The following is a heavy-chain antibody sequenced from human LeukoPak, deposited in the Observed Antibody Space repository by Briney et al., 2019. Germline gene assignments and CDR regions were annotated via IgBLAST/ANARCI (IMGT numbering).Heavy chain of an antibody. CDR2: INHSGST. CDR3: ARSGYYYDSSGPEDY. D-gene: IGHD3-22*01. Sequence: SETLSLTCAVYGGSFSGYYWSWIRQPPGKGLEWIGEINHSGSTNYNPSLKSRVTISVDTSKNQFSLKLSSVTAADTAVYYCARSGYYYDSSGPEDYWGQGTLVTVSS. CDR1: GGSFSGYY. J-gene: IGHJ4*02. V-gene: IGHV4-34*01.